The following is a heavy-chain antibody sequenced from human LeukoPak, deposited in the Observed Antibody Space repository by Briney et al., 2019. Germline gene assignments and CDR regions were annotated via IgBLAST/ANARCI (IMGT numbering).Heavy chain of an antibody. CDR1: GASISSAVYY. V-gene: IGHV4-39*01. CDR2: IYYSGNT. J-gene: IGHJ4*02. D-gene: IGHD4-17*01. CDR3: ARQIYGDYFDS. Sequence: PSETLSLTCTVSGASISSAVYYWGWIRQPPGKGLEWIGSIYYSGNTYYNPSLKSRVTISSDTSTNQFSLKLNSVTAADTAVYYCARQIYGDYFDSWGPGTVVTVSS.